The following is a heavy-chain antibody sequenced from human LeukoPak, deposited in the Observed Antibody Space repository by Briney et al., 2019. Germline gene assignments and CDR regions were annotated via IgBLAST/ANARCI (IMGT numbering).Heavy chain of an antibody. CDR2: IYPGDSDT. V-gene: IGHV5-51*01. D-gene: IGHD2-2*01. Sequence: GEXLKISFKGSGYSFTSYWIGWVRPMPGKGLEWMGIIYPGDSDTRYSPSFQGQVTISADKSISTAYLQWSSLKASDTAMYYCAVVPAASNWFDPWGQGTLVTVSS. CDR3: AVVPAASNWFDP. J-gene: IGHJ5*02. CDR1: GYSFTSYW.